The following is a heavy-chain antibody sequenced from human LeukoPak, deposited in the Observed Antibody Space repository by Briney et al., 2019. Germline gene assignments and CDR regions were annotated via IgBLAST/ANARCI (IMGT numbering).Heavy chain of an antibody. V-gene: IGHV1-3*01. J-gene: IGHJ4*02. CDR2: INAGNGHT. CDR3: ARGIWSATRVDYYLDN. CDR1: GYTFSGYA. D-gene: IGHD5-24*01. Sequence: GAPVKVSCKASGYTFSGYAIHWVRQAPGQRFEWMGWINAGNGHTKYSQSFQGRVTITRDSSANIVYMDVSSLTSEDTAVYYCARGIWSATRVDYYLDNWGRGTLVTVSS.